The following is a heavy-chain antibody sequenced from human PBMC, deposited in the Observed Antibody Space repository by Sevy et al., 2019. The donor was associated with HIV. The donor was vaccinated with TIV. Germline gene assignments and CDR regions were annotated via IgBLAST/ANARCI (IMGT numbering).Heavy chain of an antibody. V-gene: IGHV3-23*01. D-gene: IGHD3-22*01. CDR2: ITGNGGST. CDR3: AKHLAYESSGYHDY. Sequence: GGSLRLSCSASGFTFRSYAMNWVRQAPGKGLEWFSAITGNGGSTYYADSVKGRFTISRDNSKSMLYLQTNSLRAEDTALYYCAKHLAYESSGYHDYWGQGTLVTVSS. J-gene: IGHJ4*02. CDR1: GFTFRSYA.